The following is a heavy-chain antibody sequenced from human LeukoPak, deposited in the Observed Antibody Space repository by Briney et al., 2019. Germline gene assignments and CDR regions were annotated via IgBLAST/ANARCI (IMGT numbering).Heavy chain of an antibody. Sequence: SETLSLTCTVSGGSISGSNYYWGWIRQPPGKGLEWIGSIHYSGNTHYIPSLKSRVTISVDTSKNQFSLKLTSVTAADTAVYYCAKSPPTTVITLDSWGQGILVTVSS. J-gene: IGHJ4*02. CDR2: IHYSGNT. CDR3: AKSPPTTVITLDS. D-gene: IGHD4-17*01. CDR1: GGSISGSNYY. V-gene: IGHV4-39*01.